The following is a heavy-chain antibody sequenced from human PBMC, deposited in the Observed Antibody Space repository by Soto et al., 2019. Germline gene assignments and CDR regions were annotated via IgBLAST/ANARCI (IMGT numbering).Heavy chain of an antibody. CDR2: ISAYNGNT. V-gene: IGHV1-18*01. J-gene: IGHJ3*02. Sequence: QVQLVQSGAEVKKPGASVKVSCKASGYTFTSYGISWVRQAPGQGLEWMGWISAYNGNTNYAQKLQGRVTMTTDTSTRTAYMELRSLRSDDTAVYYCARDLVYDFWSGYLDAFDIWGQGTMVTVSS. CDR1: GYTFTSYG. CDR3: ARDLVYDFWSGYLDAFDI. D-gene: IGHD3-3*01.